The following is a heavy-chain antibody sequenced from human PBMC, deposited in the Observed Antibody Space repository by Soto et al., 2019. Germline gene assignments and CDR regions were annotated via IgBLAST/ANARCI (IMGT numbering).Heavy chain of an antibody. J-gene: IGHJ4*01. Sequence: PSETLSLTCAVYGGSFTGFYWSWIRQSPGKGLEWIGESSHSGITKYNPSIKSRVTISVDTSKSQFPLKLSSVTAADTAVYYCSIGPRTGGFRGLVRQRQFDNWGQGTLVTVSS. V-gene: IGHV4-34*01. CDR2: SSHSGIT. CDR1: GGSFTGFY. CDR3: SIGPRTGGFRGLVRQRQFDN. D-gene: IGHD3-10*01.